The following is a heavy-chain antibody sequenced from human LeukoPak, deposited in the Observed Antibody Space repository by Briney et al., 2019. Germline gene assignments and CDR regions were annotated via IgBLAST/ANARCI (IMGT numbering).Heavy chain of an antibody. D-gene: IGHD6-13*01. CDR1: GGSISSGDFY. Sequence: MSSETLSLTCTVSGGSISSGDFYWSWIRQPPGKGLEWIGYIYYSGSTYYNPSLKSRVTISVDTSKNQFSLKLSSVTAADTAVYYCARGAAGTPYWFDPWGQGTLVTVSS. CDR2: IYYSGST. V-gene: IGHV4-30-4*01. CDR3: ARGAAGTPYWFDP. J-gene: IGHJ5*02.